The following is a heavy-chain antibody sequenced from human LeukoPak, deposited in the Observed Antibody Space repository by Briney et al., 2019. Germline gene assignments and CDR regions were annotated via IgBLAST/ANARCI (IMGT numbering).Heavy chain of an antibody. CDR1: GYTFTTYG. D-gene: IGHD3-10*01. CDR2: ISAYNGNT. Sequence: ASVKVSCKASGYTFTTYGISWVRQAPGHGLEWMGWISAYNGNTKYAQKLQGRVTMTTDTSTSTAYMELRSLRSDDTAVYYCARDLGYYGSGSSSSDYWGQGTLVTVSS. J-gene: IGHJ4*02. CDR3: ARDLGYYGSGSSSSDY. V-gene: IGHV1-18*01.